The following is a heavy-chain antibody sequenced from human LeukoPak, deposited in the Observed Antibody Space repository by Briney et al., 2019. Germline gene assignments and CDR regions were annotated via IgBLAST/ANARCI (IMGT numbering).Heavy chain of an antibody. CDR3: AREPPTNRDSSNYGN. V-gene: IGHV3-7*01. J-gene: IGHJ4*02. CDR1: GFTFTSYW. D-gene: IGHD4-11*01. Sequence: GGSLRLSCAASGFTFTSYWLTWVRQAPGKGLEWVANIKGDGSEKYYVDSVKGRFTISRDNTKNSVYLQMDSLRAEDTAVYNCAREPPTNRDSSNYGNWGQGTLVTVSS. CDR2: IKGDGSEK.